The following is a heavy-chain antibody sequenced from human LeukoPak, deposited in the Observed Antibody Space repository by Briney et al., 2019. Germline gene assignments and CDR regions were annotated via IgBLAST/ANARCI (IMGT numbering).Heavy chain of an antibody. V-gene: IGHV3-15*01. D-gene: IGHD3/OR15-3a*01. CDR1: GFVFSGSA. J-gene: IGHJ4*02. Sequence: GGSLKLSCAASGFVFSGSAVHWVRQASGKGLEWVGRIKRKGDDGTIDYAAPVKGRLSISRDDSKNTLYLQMNSLKSEDTAVYYCTAGTGRSDFDYWGQGTLVTVSS. CDR3: TAGTGRSDFDY. CDR2: IKRKGDDGTI.